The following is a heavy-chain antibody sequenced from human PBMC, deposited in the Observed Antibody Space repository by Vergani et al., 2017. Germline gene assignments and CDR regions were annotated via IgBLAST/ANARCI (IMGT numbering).Heavy chain of an antibody. CDR1: GGSISSYY. D-gene: IGHD3/OR15-3a*01. V-gene: IGHV4-4*07. Sequence: QLQLQESGPGLVKPSETLSLTCTVSGGSISSYYWSWIRQPAGKGLEWIGRIYTSGSTNYNPSLKSRVTMSVDTSKNQFSLKLSSVTAADTAVYYCARDPFGYDFWSGYYVDAFDIWGQGTMVTVSS. J-gene: IGHJ3*02. CDR3: ARDPFGYDFWSGYYVDAFDI. CDR2: IYTSGST.